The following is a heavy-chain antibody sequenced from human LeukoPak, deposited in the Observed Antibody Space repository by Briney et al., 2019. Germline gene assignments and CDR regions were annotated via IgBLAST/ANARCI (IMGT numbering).Heavy chain of an antibody. CDR3: ARHARAQGYCSSTSCYSLDY. J-gene: IGHJ4*02. V-gene: IGHV3-48*01. CDR1: GFTFSTYS. CDR2: ISYTNII. D-gene: IGHD2-2*01. Sequence: PGGSLRLSCAASGFTFSTYSMNWVRQAPGKGLEWVSYISYTNIIYNADSVKGRFTISRDNAKNSLYLQMNSLRAEDTAVYYCARHARAQGYCSSTSCYSLDYWGQGTLVTVSS.